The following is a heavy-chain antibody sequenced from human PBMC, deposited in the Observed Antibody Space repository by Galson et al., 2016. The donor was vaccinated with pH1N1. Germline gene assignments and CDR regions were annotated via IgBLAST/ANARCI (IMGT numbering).Heavy chain of an antibody. CDR3: ARVYSRGGTYYPDAFDV. Sequence: QSGAEVKKPGESLKISCKASGYTFTGYYMHWVRQAPGQGLERMGRINPNSGGTNYAQKFQGRVTMTRDTSISTGYMELSRLRSYDTAVYYCARVYSRGGTYYPDAFDVWGQGTMVTVSS. J-gene: IGHJ3*01. V-gene: IGHV1-2*06. D-gene: IGHD1-26*01. CDR2: INPNSGGT. CDR1: GYTFTGYY.